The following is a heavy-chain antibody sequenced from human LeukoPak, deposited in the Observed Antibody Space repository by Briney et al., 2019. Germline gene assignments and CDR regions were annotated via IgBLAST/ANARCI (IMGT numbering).Heavy chain of an antibody. CDR1: GFSFSSYA. CDR2: IYSGGGT. Sequence: GGSLRLSCAASGFSFSSYAMHWVRQAPGKGLERVSVIYSGGGTYYADSVKGRFTISRHNTLHTLFLQMNSLRPEDTAVYYCARGPSYYGTVGQYFDYWGQGTLVTVPS. V-gene: IGHV3-53*04. CDR3: ARGPSYYGTVGQYFDY. J-gene: IGHJ4*02. D-gene: IGHD2-2*01.